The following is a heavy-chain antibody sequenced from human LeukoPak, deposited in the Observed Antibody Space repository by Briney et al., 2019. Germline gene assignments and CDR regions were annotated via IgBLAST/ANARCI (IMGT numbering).Heavy chain of an antibody. D-gene: IGHD6-13*01. CDR3: ARVSYSSTWYFNYYYYMDV. Sequence: PGGSLRLSCAASGFTFSSYWMSWVRQGPGKGLEWVAHIKQDGSEKYYVDSVKGRFTISRDNAKNSLYLQMNSLRAEDTAVYYCARVSYSSTWYFNYYYYMDVWGKGTTVTISS. V-gene: IGHV3-7*04. CDR2: IKQDGSEK. J-gene: IGHJ6*03. CDR1: GFTFSSYW.